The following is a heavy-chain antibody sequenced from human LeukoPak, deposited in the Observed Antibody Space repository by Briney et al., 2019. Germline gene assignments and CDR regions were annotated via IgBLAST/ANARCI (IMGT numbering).Heavy chain of an antibody. CDR1: GFTFSSYS. J-gene: IGHJ3*02. CDR2: ISSSSSYI. CDR3: ARERGREDCSGGSCPLDAFDI. V-gene: IGHV3-21*01. Sequence: GGSLRLSCAASGFTFSSYSMTSVRQAPGKGLELVSSISSSSSYISYADSVKGRFNSSRDNAKNSLYLQMSSLRAEDTAVYYCARERGREDCSGGSCPLDAFDIWGQGTMVTVSS. D-gene: IGHD2-15*01.